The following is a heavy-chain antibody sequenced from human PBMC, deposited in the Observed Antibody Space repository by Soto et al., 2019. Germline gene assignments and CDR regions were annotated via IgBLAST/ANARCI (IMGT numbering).Heavy chain of an antibody. CDR2: TSYDGNNK. Sequence: QLQLVESGGGVVQPGTSLRLSCTASGFMFKSYVMHWVRQAPGKGVEWVALTSYDGNNKYYGDSVKGRFTVSRDNSKNTLHLQMDSLRPEDTALYYCARWGTTGGFDLWGQGTLVSVSS. CDR1: GFMFKSYV. J-gene: IGHJ4*02. V-gene: IGHV3-30*19. CDR3: ARWGTTGGFDL. D-gene: IGHD3-16*01.